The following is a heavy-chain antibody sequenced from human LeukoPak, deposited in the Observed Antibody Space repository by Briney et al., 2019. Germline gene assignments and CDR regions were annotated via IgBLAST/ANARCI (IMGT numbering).Heavy chain of an antibody. CDR3: ARRVSTMIVVVIGVFDY. D-gene: IGHD3-22*01. V-gene: IGHV4-34*01. J-gene: IGHJ4*02. CDR1: GGSFSGYY. CDR2: INHSGST. Sequence: SETLFLTCAVYGGSFSGYYWSWIRQPPGKGLEWIGEINHSGSTNYNPSLKSRVTISVDTSKNQFSLKLSSVTAADTAVYYCARRVSTMIVVVIGVFDYWGQGTLVTVSS.